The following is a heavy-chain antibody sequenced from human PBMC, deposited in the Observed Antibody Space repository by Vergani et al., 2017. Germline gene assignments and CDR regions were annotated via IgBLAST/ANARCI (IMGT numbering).Heavy chain of an antibody. CDR2: IYSGDET. CDR1: GSTVSGNY. Sequence: ELQLVESGGGLVQPGGSLRLSCAASGSTVSGNYMTWVRQAPGKGLEWVSHIYSGDETYYADSVKGRVTISRDNSKNTLSLQMNSLTAEDTAIYYCAGPQGTSAYYYGGFDYWGQGILVTVSS. CDR3: AGPQGTSAYYYGGFDY. J-gene: IGHJ4*02. D-gene: IGHD3-22*01. V-gene: IGHV3-66*04.